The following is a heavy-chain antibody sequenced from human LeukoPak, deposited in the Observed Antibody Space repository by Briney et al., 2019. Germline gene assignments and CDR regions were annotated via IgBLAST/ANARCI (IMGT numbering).Heavy chain of an antibody. Sequence: GGSLRLSCVASGFTFNRYGIHWVRQAPGKGLEWVAVISNDGSDTIYGDSVKGRFTVSRENSRNTLYLQMSSLRIEDTSVYYCVKGLIDSPMSFALDYWGQGTLVTVSP. CDR1: GFTFNRYG. CDR2: ISNDGSDT. V-gene: IGHV3-30*18. D-gene: IGHD5-18*01. CDR3: VKGLIDSPMSFALDY. J-gene: IGHJ4*02.